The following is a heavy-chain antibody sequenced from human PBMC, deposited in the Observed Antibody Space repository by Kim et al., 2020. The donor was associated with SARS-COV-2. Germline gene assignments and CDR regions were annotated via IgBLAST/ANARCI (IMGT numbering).Heavy chain of an antibody. CDR1: GFTFSSYA. CDR3: AKGVVPAGNTDYYYGMDV. D-gene: IGHD2-2*01. V-gene: IGHV3-23*01. J-gene: IGHJ6*02. Sequence: GGSLRLSCAASGFTFSSYAMSWVRQAPGKGLEWVSAISGSGGSTYYADSVKGRFTISRDNSKNTLYLQMNSLRAEDTAVYYCAKGVVPAGNTDYYYGMDVWGQGTTVTVSS. CDR2: ISGSGGST.